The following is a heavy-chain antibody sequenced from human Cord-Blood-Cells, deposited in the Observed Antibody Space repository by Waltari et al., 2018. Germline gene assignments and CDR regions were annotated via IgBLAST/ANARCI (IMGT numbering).Heavy chain of an antibody. CDR2: IYYSGST. CDR1: GGSISSSSYY. CDR3: ARLHTNDFWSGYYFDY. D-gene: IGHD3-3*01. Sequence: QLQLQESGPGLVKPSETLSLTCTVSGGSISSSSYYWGWIRQPPGKGLEWIGSIYYSGSTYYNPSLKSRVTIPVDTSKNQFSLKLSSVTAADTAVYYCARLHTNDFWSGYYFDYWGQGTLVTVSS. J-gene: IGHJ4*02. V-gene: IGHV4-39*01.